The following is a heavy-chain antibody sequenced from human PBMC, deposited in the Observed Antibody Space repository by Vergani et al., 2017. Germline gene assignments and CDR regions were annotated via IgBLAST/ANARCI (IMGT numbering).Heavy chain of an antibody. CDR3: ASTKDYGDYEWLSGPNDY. Sequence: EVQLVESGGGLVKPGGSLRLSCAASGFTFSSYSMNWVRQAPGKGLEWVSSISSSSSYIYYADSVKGRFTISRDNAKNSLYLQMNSLRAEDTAVYYCASTKDYGDYEWLSGPNDYWGQGTLVTVSS. CDR2: ISSSSSYI. CDR1: GFTFSSYS. J-gene: IGHJ4*02. D-gene: IGHD4-17*01. V-gene: IGHV3-21*01.